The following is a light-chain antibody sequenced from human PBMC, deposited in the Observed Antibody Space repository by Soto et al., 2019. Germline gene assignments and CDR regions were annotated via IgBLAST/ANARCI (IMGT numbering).Light chain of an antibody. CDR3: QQRSSLPYT. CDR1: QSVSSY. J-gene: IGKJ2*01. Sequence: EIVLTQSPATLSLSPGERATLSCRASQSVSSYLAWYQHRPGQAPRLLIYDASNRATGIPARFSGSGSGTDFTLTISSLEPEDFALYCCQQRSSLPYTFGQGTNLEIK. V-gene: IGKV3-11*01. CDR2: DAS.